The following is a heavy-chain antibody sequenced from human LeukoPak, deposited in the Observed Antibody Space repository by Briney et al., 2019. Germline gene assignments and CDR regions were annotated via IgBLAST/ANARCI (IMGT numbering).Heavy chain of an antibody. J-gene: IGHJ4*02. CDR1: GFTFSSYA. V-gene: IGHV3-23*01. CDR2: ISGSGGST. CDR3: AKVARGYSYGPSVH. D-gene: IGHD5-18*01. Sequence: GGSLRLSCAASGFTFSSYAMSWVRQAPGKGLEWVSAISGSGGSTYYADSVKGRSTISRDNSKNTLYLQMNSLRAEDTAVYYCAKVARGYSYGPSVHWGQGTLVTVSS.